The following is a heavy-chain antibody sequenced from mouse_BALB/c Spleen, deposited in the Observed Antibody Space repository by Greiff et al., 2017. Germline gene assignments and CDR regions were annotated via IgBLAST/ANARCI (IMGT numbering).Heavy chain of an antibody. CDR3: AIYDYEGY. Sequence: VMLVESGAELARPGASVKMSCKASGYTFTSYTMHWVKQRPGQGLEWIGYINPSSGYTNYNQKFKDKATLTADKSSSTAYMQLSSLTSEDSAVYYCAIYDYEGYWGQGTTLTVSS. V-gene: IGHV1-4*01. CDR1: GYTFTSYT. J-gene: IGHJ2*01. D-gene: IGHD2-4*01. CDR2: INPSSGYT.